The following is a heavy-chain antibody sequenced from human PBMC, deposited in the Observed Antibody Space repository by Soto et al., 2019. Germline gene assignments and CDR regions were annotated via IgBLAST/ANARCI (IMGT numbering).Heavy chain of an antibody. V-gene: IGHV4-34*01. CDR2: IHHSGTT. CDR1: GVSFSGYS. D-gene: IGHD5-18*01. Sequence: QVQLQQWGAGLLQPSGTLSLTCAVYGVSFSGYSWYWIRQSPGKGLEWIAEIHHSGTTNYNPSLKSRVAVAVDTPESHCSLNLISVTAADTAVYFCARGNGRWHSLRYYGVYVWGPGTTVTVSS. J-gene: IGHJ6*02. CDR3: ARGNGRWHSLRYYGVYV.